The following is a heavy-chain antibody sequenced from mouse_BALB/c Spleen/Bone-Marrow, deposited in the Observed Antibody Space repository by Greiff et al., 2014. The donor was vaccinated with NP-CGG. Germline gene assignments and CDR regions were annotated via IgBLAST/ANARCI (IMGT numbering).Heavy chain of an antibody. CDR2: IDPSDSYT. CDR1: GYTFTSYW. CDR3: ARWLLRYYAMDD. J-gene: IGHJ4*01. V-gene: IGHV1-69*02. Sequence: VQLQQSGAELVKPGASVKLSCKASGYTFTSYWMHWVKQRPGQVLEWIGEIDPSDSYTNYNQKFKGKATLTVDKSSSTAYMQLSSLTSEDSAVYFCARWLLRYYAMDDWGQGTSVTVSS. D-gene: IGHD2-3*01.